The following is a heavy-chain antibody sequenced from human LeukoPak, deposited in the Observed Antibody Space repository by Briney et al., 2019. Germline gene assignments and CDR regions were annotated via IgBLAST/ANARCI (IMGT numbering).Heavy chain of an antibody. J-gene: IGHJ4*02. CDR3: ARVVEAGLYFDY. V-gene: IGHV1-69*04. CDR2: IIPIFGIA. Sequence: ASVKVSCKASGGTFSSYAISWVRQAPGQGLEWMGRIIPIFGIANYAQKFQGRVTITADKSTSTAYMGLSSLRSEDTAVYYCARVVEAGLYFDYWGQGTLVTVSS. CDR1: GGTFSSYA. D-gene: IGHD3-22*01.